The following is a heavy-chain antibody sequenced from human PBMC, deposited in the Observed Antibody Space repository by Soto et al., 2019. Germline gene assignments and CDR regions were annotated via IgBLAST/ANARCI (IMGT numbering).Heavy chain of an antibody. CDR1: GGSISSGDYY. CDR2: IYYSGST. D-gene: IGHD1-26*01. CDR3: ARGGWELPFDY. Sequence: PSETLSLTCTVSGGSISSGDYYWSWIRQPPREGLEWIGYIYYSGSTYYNPSLKSRLTISVDTSKNQFSLKLSSVTAADTAVYYCARGGWELPFDYWGQGTLVTVSS. V-gene: IGHV4-30-4*01. J-gene: IGHJ4*02.